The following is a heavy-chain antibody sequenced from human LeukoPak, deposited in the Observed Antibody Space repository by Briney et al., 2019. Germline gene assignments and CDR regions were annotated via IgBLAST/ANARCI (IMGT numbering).Heavy chain of an antibody. D-gene: IGHD4-11*01. CDR3: ARTYSNYVRGTFGFDP. J-gene: IGHJ5*02. Sequence: VASVKVSCKASGYTFTSYGISWVRQAPGQGLEWMGWISAYNGNTNYAQKLQGRVTMTTDTSTSTAYMELRSLRSDNTAVYYCARTYSNYVRGTFGFDPWGQGTLVTVSS. V-gene: IGHV1-18*01. CDR1: GYTFTSYG. CDR2: ISAYNGNT.